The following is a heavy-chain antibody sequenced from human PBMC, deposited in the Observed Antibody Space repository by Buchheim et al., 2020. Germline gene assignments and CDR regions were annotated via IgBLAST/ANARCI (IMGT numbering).Heavy chain of an antibody. V-gene: IGHV3-23*01. CDR2: ISGSGGST. D-gene: IGHD3-22*01. CDR3: AKDRPYYCDSSGYYLADAFDL. CDR1: GFTFSSYA. J-gene: IGHJ3*01. Sequence: EVQLLESGGGLVQPGGSLRLSCAASGFTFSSYAMSWVRQAPGKGLEWFSAISGSGGSTYYADSVKGRFTISRDNSKNTLYLQMNRLKDQNTAVYYCAKDRPYYCDSSGYYLADAFDLWGQGT.